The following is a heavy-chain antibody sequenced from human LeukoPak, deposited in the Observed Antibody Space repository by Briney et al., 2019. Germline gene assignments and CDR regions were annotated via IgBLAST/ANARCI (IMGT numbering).Heavy chain of an antibody. CDR2: IIPIFGTA. J-gene: IGHJ6*02. CDR1: GGTFSSYA. CDR3: ARAPTYYDFWSGYYHYYYGMDV. D-gene: IGHD3-3*01. Sequence: GSSVKVSCKASGGTFSSYAISWVRQAPGQGLEWMGGIIPIFGTANYAQKFQGRVTITADKSTSTAYMELSNLRSEDTAVYYCARAPTYYDFWSGYYHYYYGMDVWGQGTTVTVSS. V-gene: IGHV1-69*06.